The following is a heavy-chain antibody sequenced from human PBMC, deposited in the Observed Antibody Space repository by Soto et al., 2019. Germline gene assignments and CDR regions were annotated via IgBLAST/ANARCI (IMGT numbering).Heavy chain of an antibody. CDR1: GYKFTTYF. V-gene: IGHV1-46*01. Sequence: QVQLVQSGAEVKKPGASVKVACKASGYKFTTYFIHWMRQAPGQGLEWMGMIHPSGDTGYGQKFRGRVTMTIDTSTTTAYMELRNLTSEDTAIYFSVRGYCTTTPCSGDFQHWGQGTLVTVSS. D-gene: IGHD2-8*01. CDR2: IHPSGDT. CDR3: VRGYCTTTPCSGDFQH. J-gene: IGHJ1*01.